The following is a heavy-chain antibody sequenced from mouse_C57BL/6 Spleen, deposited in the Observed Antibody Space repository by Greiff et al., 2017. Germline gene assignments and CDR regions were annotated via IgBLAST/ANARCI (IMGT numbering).Heavy chain of an antibody. V-gene: IGHV1-69*01. J-gene: IGHJ2*01. Sequence: VQLKQPGAELVMPGASVKLSCKASGYTFTSYWMHWVKQRPGQGLEWIGEIDPSDSYTNYNQKFKGKSTLTVDKSSSTAYMQLSSLTSEDSAVYYCALYYGRGFDYWGQGTTLTVSS. CDR3: ALYYGRGFDY. CDR1: GYTFTSYW. CDR2: IDPSDSYT. D-gene: IGHD1-1*01.